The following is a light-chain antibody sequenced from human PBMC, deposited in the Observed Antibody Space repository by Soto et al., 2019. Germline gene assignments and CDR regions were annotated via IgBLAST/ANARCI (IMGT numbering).Light chain of an antibody. V-gene: IGLV1-40*01. CDR3: ATWDDSLPAV. CDR2: GNT. J-gene: IGLJ2*01. CDR1: SSNIGAGYD. Sequence: QPVLTQPPSVSGAPGQRVTISCTGSSSNIGAGYDVSWYQQLPGTAPKFLIYGNTDRPSGVPDRFSGSKSGTSASLAITGLQAEDEADYYCATWDDSLPAVFGGGIKLTVL.